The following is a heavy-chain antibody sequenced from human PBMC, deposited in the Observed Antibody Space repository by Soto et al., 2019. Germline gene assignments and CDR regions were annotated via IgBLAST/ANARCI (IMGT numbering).Heavy chain of an antibody. Sequence: EVQLVESGGGLVQPGGSLRLSCAASGFTFSNYWMSWVRQAPGKGLEWVANIKQDGSEKHDVDSVKGRFTISRDNAKNSLYLQMNCLRAEDTAVYYCARDKYCSGGSCDSGSRFDCWGQGTLVTVSS. D-gene: IGHD2-15*01. CDR3: ARDKYCSGGSCDSGSRFDC. CDR1: GFTFSNYW. CDR2: IKQDGSEK. V-gene: IGHV3-7*01. J-gene: IGHJ4*02.